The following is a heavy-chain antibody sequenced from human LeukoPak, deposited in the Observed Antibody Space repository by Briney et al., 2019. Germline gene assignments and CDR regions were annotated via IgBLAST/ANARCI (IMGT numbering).Heavy chain of an antibody. Sequence: HPGGSLRLSCAASGFTFSSYGMHWVRQAPGKGLEWVAFIRYDGSNKYYADSVKGRFTISRDNAKNSLYLQMNSLRAEDTAVYYCARDLPIVVVPAAIRRDAFDIWGQGTMVTVSS. CDR2: IRYDGSNK. J-gene: IGHJ3*02. CDR3: ARDLPIVVVPAAIRRDAFDI. V-gene: IGHV3-30*02. CDR1: GFTFSSYG. D-gene: IGHD2-2*02.